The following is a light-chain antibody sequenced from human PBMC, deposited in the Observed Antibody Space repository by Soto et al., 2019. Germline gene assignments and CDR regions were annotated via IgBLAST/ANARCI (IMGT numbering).Light chain of an antibody. Sequence: EIVMTQSPATLSVSPGERVTLSCRASQSVTSKLAWYHQKPGQSPRLLIYDTSTRATGIPARFSGSGSGTEFTLTISSLQSEDFAIYYCHQYYNWPQTFGQGTKVDIK. CDR1: QSVTSK. V-gene: IGKV3-15*01. CDR2: DTS. CDR3: HQYYNWPQT. J-gene: IGKJ1*01.